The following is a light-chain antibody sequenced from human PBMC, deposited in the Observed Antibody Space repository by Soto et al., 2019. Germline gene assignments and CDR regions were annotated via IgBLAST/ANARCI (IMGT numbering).Light chain of an antibody. CDR2: VAS. CDR3: QQNFNFPRT. V-gene: IGKV1-5*01. CDR1: QSISSW. Sequence: DIQMTQSPSTLSASVGDRVTITCRASQSISSWLAWYQQKPGKAPQLLINVASTLQSGVPSRFSGSGSGTEFTLTISSLQPEDFATYYCQQNFNFPRTFGQGTTVDIK. J-gene: IGKJ1*01.